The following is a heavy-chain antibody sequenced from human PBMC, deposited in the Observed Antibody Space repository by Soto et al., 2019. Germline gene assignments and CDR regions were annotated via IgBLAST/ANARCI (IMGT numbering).Heavy chain of an antibody. V-gene: IGHV1-3*01. CDR2: INPGNGST. CDR3: ARGGYFDSSNYLAY. D-gene: IGHD3-22*01. J-gene: IGHJ4*02. CDR1: GYTFTSYG. Sequence: GASVKVSCKASGYTFTSYGINWVRQAPGRGLEWMGWINPGNGSTKYSQQFQGRVIIDRDTSASTAYMELSSLRSEDTAVYYCARGGYFDSSNYLAYWGLGTLVTVSS.